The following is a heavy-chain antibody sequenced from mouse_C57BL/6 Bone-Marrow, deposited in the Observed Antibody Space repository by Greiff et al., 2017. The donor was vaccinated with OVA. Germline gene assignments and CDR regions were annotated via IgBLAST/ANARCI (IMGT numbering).Heavy chain of an antibody. V-gene: IGHV1-63*01. CDR2: IYPGGGYT. CDR1: GYTFTNYW. J-gene: IGHJ2*01. Sequence: QVHVKQSGAELVRPGTSVKMSCKASGYTFTNYWIGWAKQRPGHGLEWIGDIYPGGGYTNYNEKFKGKATLTADKSSSTAYMQFSSLTSEDSAIYYCARGGNYPDYWGQGTTLTVSS. CDR3: ARGGNYPDY.